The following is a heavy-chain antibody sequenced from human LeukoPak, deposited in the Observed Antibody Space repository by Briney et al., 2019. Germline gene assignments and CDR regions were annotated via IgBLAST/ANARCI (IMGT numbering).Heavy chain of an antibody. J-gene: IGHJ4*02. V-gene: IGHV4-39*01. D-gene: IGHD2-21*02. CDR2: IYYSGST. CDR1: GGSISSSSYY. Sequence: PSETLSLTCTVSGGSISSSSYYWGWIRQPPGTGLEWIGSIYYSGSTYYNPSLKSRVTISVDTSKNQFSLKLRSVTAADTAVYYCASLVVVVVTASEIDYWGQGTLVTVSS. CDR3: ASLVVVVVTASEIDY.